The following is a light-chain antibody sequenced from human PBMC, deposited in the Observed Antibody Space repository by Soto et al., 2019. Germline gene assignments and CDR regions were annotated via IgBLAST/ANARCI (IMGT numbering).Light chain of an antibody. Sequence: DIQMTQSPSTLSGSVGDRVTITCRASQTISSWLAWYQQKPGKAPKLLIYKASTLKSGVPSRFSGSGSGTDFTLTISSLQPEDFATYYCQQSYSTPLTFGRGTKVDIK. CDR3: QQSYSTPLT. CDR2: KAS. CDR1: QTISSW. V-gene: IGKV1-5*03. J-gene: IGKJ4*01.